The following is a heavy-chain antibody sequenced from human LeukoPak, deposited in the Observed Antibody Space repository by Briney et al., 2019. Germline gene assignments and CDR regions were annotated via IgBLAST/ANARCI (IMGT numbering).Heavy chain of an antibody. V-gene: IGHV4-39*01. CDR2: IYYSGST. CDR3: ARQRPAMVRGEDFDY. J-gene: IGHJ4*02. Sequence: PSETLSLTCTVSGGSISSSSYYWGWIRQPPGKGLEWIGSIYYSGSTYYNPSLKSRVTISVDTSKNQFSLKLSSVTAADTAVYYCARQRPAMVRGEDFDYWGQGTLVTVSS. D-gene: IGHD3-10*01. CDR1: GGSISSSSYY.